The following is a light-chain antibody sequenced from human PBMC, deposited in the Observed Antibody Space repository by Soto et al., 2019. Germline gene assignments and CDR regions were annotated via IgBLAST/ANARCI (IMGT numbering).Light chain of an antibody. CDR3: QSYDSTTVV. CDR1: SGSIASNY. Sequence: NFMLTQPHSVSESPGKTVTISCTRSSGSIASNYVQWYQQRPGSAPTTVIYEDNQRPSGVPARFSGSIDSSSNSASLTISGLKTEDEADYYCQSYDSTTVVFGGGTKVTVL. V-gene: IGLV6-57*04. CDR2: EDN. J-gene: IGLJ2*01.